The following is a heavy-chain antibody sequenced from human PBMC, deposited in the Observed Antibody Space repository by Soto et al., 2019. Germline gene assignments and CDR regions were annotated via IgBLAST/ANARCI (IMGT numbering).Heavy chain of an antibody. V-gene: IGHV1-18*01. CDR3: TTDSHFTMKLVRFDY. CDR1: GYTFTSYG. Sequence: ASVKVSCKASGYTFTSYGISWVRQAPGQGLEWMGWISAYNGNTNYAQKLQGRVTMTTDTSTSTAYMELRSLEIEDTAVYYCTTDSHFTMKLVRFDYWGLGTLVTVSS. CDR2: ISAYNGNT. J-gene: IGHJ4*01. D-gene: IGHD3-22*01.